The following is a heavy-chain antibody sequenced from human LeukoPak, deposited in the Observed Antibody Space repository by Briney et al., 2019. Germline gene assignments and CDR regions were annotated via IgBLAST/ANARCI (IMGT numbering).Heavy chain of an antibody. Sequence: GESLKISCKGSGYSFTAYWIGWVRQMPGRGLEWMGIIYPGDSDTRYSPSFQGQVTISADKSISTAYLQWSSLKASDTAMYYCARQFRDSSGYYSYYFDYWGQGTLVTVSS. V-gene: IGHV5-51*01. J-gene: IGHJ4*02. CDR2: IYPGDSDT. CDR3: ARQFRDSSGYYSYYFDY. CDR1: GYSFTAYW. D-gene: IGHD3-22*01.